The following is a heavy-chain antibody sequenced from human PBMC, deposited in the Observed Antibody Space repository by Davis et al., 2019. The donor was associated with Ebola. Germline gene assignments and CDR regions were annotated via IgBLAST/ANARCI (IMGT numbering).Heavy chain of an antibody. D-gene: IGHD3-10*01. CDR3: TRGRYGSGSYPFYFDY. CDR1: GFTFSPYS. J-gene: IGHJ4*02. CDR2: ISSSSSTI. Sequence: GESLKISCAASGFTFSPYSMNWVRQAPGKGLEWFSYISSSSSTIYYADSVKDRFTISRDNAKNSLYLQMNSLRDEDTAVYYCTRGRYGSGSYPFYFDYWGQGTLVTVSS. V-gene: IGHV3-48*02.